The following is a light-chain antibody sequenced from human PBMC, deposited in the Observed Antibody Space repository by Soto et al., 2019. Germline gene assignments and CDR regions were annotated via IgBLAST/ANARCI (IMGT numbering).Light chain of an antibody. Sequence: QSVLTQPPSASGTPGQRVTISCSGSTSNIGSDTVNWYQQLPGTAPKLLIYRNTQRPSGVPDRFSGSKSGASASLAISGLLSEDDADYYCASWDDSLDVVVFGGGTKLTVL. V-gene: IGLV1-44*01. CDR1: TSNIGSDT. J-gene: IGLJ2*01. CDR3: ASWDDSLDVVV. CDR2: RNT.